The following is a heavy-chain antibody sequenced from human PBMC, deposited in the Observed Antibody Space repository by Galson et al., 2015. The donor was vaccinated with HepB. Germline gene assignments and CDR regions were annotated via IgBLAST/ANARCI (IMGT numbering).Heavy chain of an antibody. J-gene: IGHJ3*02. CDR3: ARSTWNRQGFDI. CDR1: GGSFSGYY. V-gene: IGHV4-34*01. CDR2: INHSGST. Sequence: SETLSLTCAVYGGSFSGYYWNWIRQPPGKGLEWIGEINHSGSTNYNPSVKSRVTMSVDTSKNQFSLELNSATAADTAVYYCARSTWNRQGFDIWGQGTTVTVSS. D-gene: IGHD1-1*01.